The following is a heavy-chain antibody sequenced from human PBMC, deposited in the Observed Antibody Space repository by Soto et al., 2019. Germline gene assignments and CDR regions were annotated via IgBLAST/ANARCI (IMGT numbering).Heavy chain of an antibody. CDR1: GFTFTSSA. CDR3: AAVSGSAMIVEYDFQH. Sequence: QMQLVQSGPEVKKPGTSVKVSCKASGFTFTSSAVQWVRQARGQRLEWIGWIVVGSGNTNYAQKFQERVTITRDMSTSTAYMELSSLRSEDTAVYYCAAVSGSAMIVEYDFQHWGQGTLVTVSS. D-gene: IGHD3-22*01. V-gene: IGHV1-58*01. CDR2: IVVGSGNT. J-gene: IGHJ1*01.